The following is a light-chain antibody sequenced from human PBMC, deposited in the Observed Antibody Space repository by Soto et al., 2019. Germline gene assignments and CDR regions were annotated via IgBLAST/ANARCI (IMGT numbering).Light chain of an antibody. CDR1: QDISRC. CDR2: DAS. Sequence: DSQMTQSPPSLPASAGDRVAITCRASQDISRCLAWYQQKPGKAPVLLIYDASTLQGGVPSRFSGTGSGTEFTLTISSLQPEDFATYYCQQYNAYYSFGQGPRWIS. J-gene: IGKJ2*03. CDR3: QQYNAYYS. V-gene: IGKV1-5*01.